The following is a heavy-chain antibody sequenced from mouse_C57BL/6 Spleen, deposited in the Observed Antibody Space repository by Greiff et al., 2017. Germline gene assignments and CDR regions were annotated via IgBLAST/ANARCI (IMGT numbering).Heavy chain of an antibody. V-gene: IGHV1-15*01. D-gene: IGHD2-1*01. CDR2: IDPETGGT. CDR1: GYTFTDYE. CDR3: TRGGGIYYGNPFAY. Sequence: QVQLQQSGAELVRPGASVTLSCKASGYTFTDYEMHWVKQTPVHGLEWIGAIDPETGGTAYNQKFKGKAILTADKSSSTAYMELRSLTSEDSAVYYCTRGGGIYYGNPFAYWGQGTLVTVCA. J-gene: IGHJ3*01.